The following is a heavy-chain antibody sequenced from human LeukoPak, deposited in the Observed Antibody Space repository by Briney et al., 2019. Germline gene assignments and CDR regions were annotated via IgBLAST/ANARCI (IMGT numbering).Heavy chain of an antibody. CDR3: AKKPWYSSAWTFFYY. CDR2: ISDSGGRI. J-gene: IGHJ4*02. D-gene: IGHD6-19*01. Sequence: GGSLRLFCAASGFSFSRFAISWVRQAPGQGLEWVSAISDSGGRINYADSVKGRFTISRDNSKNTLYLQMNSLRAEDTAVYYCAKKPWYSSAWTFFYYWGQGTLVTVSS. V-gene: IGHV3-23*01. CDR1: GFSFSRFA.